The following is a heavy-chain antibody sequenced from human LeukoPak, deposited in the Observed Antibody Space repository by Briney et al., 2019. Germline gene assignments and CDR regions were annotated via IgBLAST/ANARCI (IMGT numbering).Heavy chain of an antibody. V-gene: IGHV1-18*01. CDR1: GYTFTSYG. CDR3: ARILQDYVWGSYRPLYYFDY. J-gene: IGHJ4*02. Sequence: ASVTVSCKASGYTFTSYGISWVRQAPGQGLEWMGWISAYNGNTNYAQKLQGRVTMTTDTSTSTAYMELRSLRSDDTAVYYCARILQDYVWGSYRPLYYFDYWGQGTLVTVSS. D-gene: IGHD3-16*02. CDR2: ISAYNGNT.